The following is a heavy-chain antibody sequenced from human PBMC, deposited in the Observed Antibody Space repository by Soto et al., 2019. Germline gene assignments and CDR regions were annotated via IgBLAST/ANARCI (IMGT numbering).Heavy chain of an antibody. V-gene: IGHV1-3*01. CDR3: ARIATGRVVSRPNWLDP. CDR1: GYTFTSYA. Sequence: QVQLVQSGAEVKKPGASVKVSCKASGYTFTSYAMHWVRQAPGQRLEWMGWINAGNGNTKYSQKFQGRVTITRDTSARTAYMELSSLTPEDTAVYYCARIATGRVVSRPNWLDPWGQGTLVTVSS. D-gene: IGHD2-8*02. J-gene: IGHJ5*02. CDR2: INAGNGNT.